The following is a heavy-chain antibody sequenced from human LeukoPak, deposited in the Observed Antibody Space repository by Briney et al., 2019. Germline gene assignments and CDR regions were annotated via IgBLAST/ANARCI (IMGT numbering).Heavy chain of an antibody. D-gene: IGHD3-22*01. Sequence: GGSLRLSCAASGFIVSHNYMTWVRQAPGKGLEWISVIYIDGTTYYADSVKGRFTISRDQANNTLYLQMNTLRDEDTAVYYCAKGHYYDSYGHYSYPEYWGQGTLVTVSS. CDR1: GFIVSHNY. J-gene: IGHJ4*02. CDR3: AKGHYYDSYGHYSYPEY. V-gene: IGHV3-53*01. CDR2: IYIDGTT.